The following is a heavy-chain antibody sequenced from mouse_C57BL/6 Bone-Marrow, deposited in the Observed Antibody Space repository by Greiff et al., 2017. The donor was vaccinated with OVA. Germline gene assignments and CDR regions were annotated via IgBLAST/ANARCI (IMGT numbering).Heavy chain of an antibody. CDR1: GFTFSSYA. CDR2: ISSGGDYI. J-gene: IGHJ4*01. CDR3: TRDHDYYAMDY. Sequence: EVNVVESGEGLVKPGGSLKLSCAASGFTFSSYAMSWVRQTPEKRLEWVAYISSGGDYIYYADTVKGRFTISRDNARNTLYLQMSSLKSEDTAMYYCTRDHDYYAMDYWGQGTSVTVSS. V-gene: IGHV5-9-1*02.